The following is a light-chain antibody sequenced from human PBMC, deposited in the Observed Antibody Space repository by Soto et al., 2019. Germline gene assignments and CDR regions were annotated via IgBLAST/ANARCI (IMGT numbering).Light chain of an antibody. Sequence: QSALTQPASVSGSPGQSITISCTGTSSDIGAYTSVSWYQQHPDKAPKLIIYSVSYRSSGVSDRFSGSKSDNTASLTISGLHTEDEADYYCSSSTSSSTYLLGTGTKLTVL. V-gene: IGLV2-14*03. J-gene: IGLJ1*01. CDR1: SSDIGAYTS. CDR2: SVS. CDR3: SSSTSSSTYL.